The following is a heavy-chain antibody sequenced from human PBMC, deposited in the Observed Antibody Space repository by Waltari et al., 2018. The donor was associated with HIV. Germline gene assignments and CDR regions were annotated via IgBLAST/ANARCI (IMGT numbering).Heavy chain of an antibody. CDR2: INIDGRTI. V-gene: IGHV3-74*01. D-gene: IGHD3-3*01. Sequence: EVQLVQSGGGLIKPGGSLRPSCEAYGFSVTNYWMHWVRQSPGKGLVWVSRINIDGRTIDYADSVKGRFTISRDSAKNTLSLQMNSLREEDTAVYYCSRDTFGEYDFWGQGALVTVSS. J-gene: IGHJ4*02. CDR1: GFSVTNYW. CDR3: SRDTFGEYDF.